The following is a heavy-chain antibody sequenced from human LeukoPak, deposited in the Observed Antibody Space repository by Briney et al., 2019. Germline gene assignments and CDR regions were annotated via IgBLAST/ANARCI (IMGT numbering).Heavy chain of an antibody. CDR3: AREVRGGNDY. CDR2: ISYDGSNK. D-gene: IGHD3-10*01. CDR1: GFTFSSYA. Sequence: PGRSLRLSCPASGFTFSSYAMHWVRQAPGKGLEWVAVISYDGSNKYYADSVKGRFTISGDNSKNTLYLQMNSLRAEDTAVYYCAREVRGGNDYWGQGTLVTVSS. J-gene: IGHJ4*02. V-gene: IGHV3-30*04.